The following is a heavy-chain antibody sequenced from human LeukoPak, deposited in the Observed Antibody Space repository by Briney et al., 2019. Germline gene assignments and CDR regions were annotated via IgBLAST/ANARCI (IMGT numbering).Heavy chain of an antibody. Sequence: GESLKISCKGSGYSFSSYWIGWVRQMPGKGLDWMGGIYPGDSDTRYSPSLQGQVSLSADTSIRTAYLQWSSLKASDTAMYYCVRPLGYDNSGYSYWGQGTMVTVSS. D-gene: IGHD3-22*01. CDR1: GYSFSSYW. CDR3: VRPLGYDNSGYSY. V-gene: IGHV5-51*01. CDR2: IYPGDSDT. J-gene: IGHJ4*02.